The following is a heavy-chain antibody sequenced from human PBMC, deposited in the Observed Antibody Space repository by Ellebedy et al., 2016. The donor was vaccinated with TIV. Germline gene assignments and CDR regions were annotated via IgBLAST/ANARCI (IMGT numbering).Heavy chain of an antibody. CDR3: ARDGEDGYDYTPLDY. V-gene: IGHV1-3*01. D-gene: IGHD5-24*01. Sequence: AASVKVSCKASGFTFTSYAIHWVRQAPGQRLQWMGWINAGNGNTRYSQKFQGRVTITRGTSASTAYMELSSLRSEDTAVYYCARDGEDGYDYTPLDYWGQGTLVAVSS. CDR1: GFTFTSYA. J-gene: IGHJ4*02. CDR2: INAGNGNT.